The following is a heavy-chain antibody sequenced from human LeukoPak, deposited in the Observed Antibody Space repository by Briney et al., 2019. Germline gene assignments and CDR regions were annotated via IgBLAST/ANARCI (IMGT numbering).Heavy chain of an antibody. J-gene: IGHJ4*02. CDR2: IIPIFGTA. CDR3: ARDRSNNWNEYYFDY. CDR1: GGTFSSYA. Sequence: WASVKVSCKPSGGTFSSYAISWVRQAPGQGLEWMGGIIPIFGTANYAQKFQGRVTITTDESTSTAYMELSSLRSEDTAVYYCARDRSNNWNEYYFDYWGQGTLVTVSS. D-gene: IGHD1-20*01. V-gene: IGHV1-69*05.